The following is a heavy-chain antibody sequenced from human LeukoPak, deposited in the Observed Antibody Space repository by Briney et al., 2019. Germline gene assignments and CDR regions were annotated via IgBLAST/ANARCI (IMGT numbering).Heavy chain of an antibody. Sequence: PGGSLRLSCAASGFTFNDYGMSWVRPAPGKGLEWVSGINWNGGSTGYADSVKGRFTISRDNAKNSLYLQMNSLRAEDTALYYCARVGPMVRGVITDDAFDIWGQGTMVTVSS. CDR2: INWNGGST. CDR1: GFTFNDYG. D-gene: IGHD3-10*01. J-gene: IGHJ3*02. CDR3: ARVGPMVRGVITDDAFDI. V-gene: IGHV3-20*04.